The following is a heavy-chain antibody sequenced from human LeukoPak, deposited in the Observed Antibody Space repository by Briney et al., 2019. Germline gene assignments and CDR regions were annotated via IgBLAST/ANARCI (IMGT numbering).Heavy chain of an antibody. Sequence: PLETLSLTCTVSGGSISSYYWSWIRQPAGKGLEWIGRIYTSGSTNYNPSLKSRVTMSVDTSKNQFSLKLSSVTAADTAVYYCARDTTPHYPDGYFDYWGQGTLVTVSS. CDR1: GGSISSYY. V-gene: IGHV4-4*07. J-gene: IGHJ4*02. CDR2: IYTSGST. CDR3: ARDTTPHYPDGYFDY. D-gene: IGHD1-1*01.